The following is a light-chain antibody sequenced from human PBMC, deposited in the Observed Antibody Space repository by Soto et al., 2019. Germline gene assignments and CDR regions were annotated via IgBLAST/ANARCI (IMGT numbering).Light chain of an antibody. CDR1: NIGSKS. V-gene: IGLV3-21*04. J-gene: IGLJ1*01. CDR3: QLWDSSSDHYV. Sequence: SYELTQPPSVSVAPGKTARITCGANNIGSKSVHWYQQKPGQAPVLVIYYDSDRPSGIPERFSGSNSGNMASLTISRVEAGDEVDSYCQLWDSSSDHYVFGTGTKVNVL. CDR2: YDS.